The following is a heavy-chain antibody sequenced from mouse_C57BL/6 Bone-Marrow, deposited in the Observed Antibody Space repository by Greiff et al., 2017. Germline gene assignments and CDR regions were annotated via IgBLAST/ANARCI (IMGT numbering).Heavy chain of an antibody. CDR1: GYTFTDYY. CDR2: INPYNGGT. CDR3: ARWLLLFDY. Sequence: EVQLQQSGPVLVKPGASVKMSCKASGYTFTDYYMNWVKQSHGKSLEWIGVINPYNGGTSYNQKFKGNATLTVDKSSSTAYMELNSLTSEDSAVYYCARWLLLFDYWGQGTTLTVAS. V-gene: IGHV1-19*01. J-gene: IGHJ2*01. D-gene: IGHD2-3*01.